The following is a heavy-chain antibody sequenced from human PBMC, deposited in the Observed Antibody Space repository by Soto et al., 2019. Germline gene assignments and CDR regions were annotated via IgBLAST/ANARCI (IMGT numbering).Heavy chain of an antibody. CDR2: IYSGGST. CDR3: AKISDRTGLYDL. J-gene: IGHJ4*02. CDR1: GCTVSSNY. Sequence: GGSLRLSCAASGCTVSSNYMSWVRQAPGKGLEWVSVIYSGGSTYYADSVKGRFTISRDNSKNTLYLQMNSLRAEDTARYYCAKISDRTGLYDLWGQGTPVPVSS. D-gene: IGHD2-8*02. V-gene: IGHV3-66*01.